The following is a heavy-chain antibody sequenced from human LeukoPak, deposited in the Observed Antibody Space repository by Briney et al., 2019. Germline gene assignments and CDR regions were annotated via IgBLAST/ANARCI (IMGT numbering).Heavy chain of an antibody. V-gene: IGHV3-30-3*01. CDR2: ISYDGSSK. J-gene: IGHJ4*02. Sequence: GSLRLSCAASGFTFSSYAMHWVRQAPGKGLEWVAVISYDGSSKYYADSVKGRFTISRDNSKNTLYLQMNSLRAEDTAAYYCARDPDDYGDYEFDYWGQGTLVTVSS. CDR1: GFTFSSYA. D-gene: IGHD4-17*01. CDR3: ARDPDDYGDYEFDY.